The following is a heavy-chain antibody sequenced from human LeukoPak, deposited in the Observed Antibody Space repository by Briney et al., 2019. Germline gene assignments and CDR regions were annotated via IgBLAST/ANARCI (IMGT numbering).Heavy chain of an antibody. Sequence: GGSLRLPCAASGFSFSTQEVAWVREAPGKGLEWVSYISKDGRTIYYADSVKGRFTISRDNTRNSLFLRLSSLSADDTAFYYCARGSYTGFDLYFDSWGQGTLVTISS. CDR1: GFSFSTQE. V-gene: IGHV3-48*03. CDR2: ISKDGRTI. J-gene: IGHJ4*02. D-gene: IGHD5-12*01. CDR3: ARGSYTGFDLYFDS.